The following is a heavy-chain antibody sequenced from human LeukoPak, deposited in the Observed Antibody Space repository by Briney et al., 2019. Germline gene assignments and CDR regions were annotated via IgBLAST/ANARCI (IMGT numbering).Heavy chain of an antibody. CDR1: GFTFSSYA. CDR3: ARDPIYCSGGNCYSVVHGYFDY. Sequence: PGGSLRLSCAASGFTFSSYAMHWVCQATGKGLEYVSAISSNGGSTYYANSVKGRFTISRDNSKNTLYLQMGSLRAEDMAVYYCARDPIYCSGGNCYSVVHGYFDYWGQGTLVTVSS. D-gene: IGHD2-15*01. J-gene: IGHJ4*02. V-gene: IGHV3-64*01. CDR2: ISSNGGST.